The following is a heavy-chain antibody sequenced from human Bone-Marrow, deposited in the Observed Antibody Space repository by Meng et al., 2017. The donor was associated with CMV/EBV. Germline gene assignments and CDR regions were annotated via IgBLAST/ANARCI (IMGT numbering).Heavy chain of an antibody. CDR1: GFTFSGYA. Sequence: GGSLRLSCAASGFTFSGYARSWVRQAPGKGLGWVSAISGSGGRTYYADSVKGRFTISRDNSKNTLYLQINSLRTEDTAIYYCAKVWGGRKGDYWGQGTLVTVSS. D-gene: IGHD3-16*01. V-gene: IGHV3-23*01. CDR2: ISGSGGRT. CDR3: AKVWGGRKGDY. J-gene: IGHJ4*02.